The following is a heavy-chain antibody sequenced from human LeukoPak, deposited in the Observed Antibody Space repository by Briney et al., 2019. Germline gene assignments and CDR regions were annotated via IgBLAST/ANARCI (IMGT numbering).Heavy chain of an antibody. J-gene: IGHJ5*02. V-gene: IGHV4-34*01. CDR3: ARLRGSSGSTLNWFDP. CDR2: INHSGST. D-gene: IGHD6-19*01. Sequence: SETLSLTCAVYGGSFSGYYWSWIRQPPGKGLEWIGEINHSGSTNYNPSLKSRVTISVDTSKNQFSLKLSSVTAADTAVYYCARLRGSSGSTLNWFDPWGQGTLVTVSS. CDR1: GGSFSGYY.